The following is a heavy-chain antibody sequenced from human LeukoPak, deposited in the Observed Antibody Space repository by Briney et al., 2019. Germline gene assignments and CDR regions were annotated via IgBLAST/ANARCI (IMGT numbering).Heavy chain of an antibody. J-gene: IGHJ6*03. Sequence: PSETLSLTCTVSGGSISNYYWSWIRQPAGKGLEWIGRIYTSGSTNYNPSLKNRVTMSVDTSKNQFSLKLTSVTAADTAVYYCARGGCGGDCYYYYTDVWGKGTTVTVSS. CDR1: GGSISNYY. CDR3: ARGGCGGDCYYYYTDV. CDR2: IYTSGST. D-gene: IGHD2-21*01. V-gene: IGHV4-4*07.